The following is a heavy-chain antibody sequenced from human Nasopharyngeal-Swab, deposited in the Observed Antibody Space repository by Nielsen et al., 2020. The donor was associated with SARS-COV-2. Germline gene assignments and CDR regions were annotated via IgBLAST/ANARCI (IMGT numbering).Heavy chain of an antibody. D-gene: IGHD2-15*01. CDR2: ISSSSSTI. CDR1: GFTFSSYS. V-gene: IGHV3-48*01. CDR3: ARKAGLLPYYMDV. J-gene: IGHJ6*03. Sequence: GESLKISCAASGFTFSSYSMNWVRQAPGKGLEWVSYISSSSSTIYYADSVKGRFTISRDNAKNSLYLQMNSLRAEDTAVYYCARKAGLLPYYMDVWGKGTTVTVSS.